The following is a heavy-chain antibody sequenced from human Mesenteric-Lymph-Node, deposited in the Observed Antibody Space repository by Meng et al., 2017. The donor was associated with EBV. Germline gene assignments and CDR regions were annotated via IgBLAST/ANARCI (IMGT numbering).Heavy chain of an antibody. J-gene: IGHJ4*02. CDR2: ISGSGGST. CDR3: AKDKTPMIVVVITWGYFDY. Sequence: EVQLLESXXGWVQXGGSLRLSXAASGFTFSSYAMSWVRQAPGKGLEWVSAISGSGGSTYYADSVKGRFTISRDNSKNTLYLQMNSLRAEDTAVYYCAKDKTPMIVVVITWGYFDYWGQGTLGTVSS. D-gene: IGHD3-22*01. CDR1: GFTFSSYA. V-gene: IGHV3-23*01.